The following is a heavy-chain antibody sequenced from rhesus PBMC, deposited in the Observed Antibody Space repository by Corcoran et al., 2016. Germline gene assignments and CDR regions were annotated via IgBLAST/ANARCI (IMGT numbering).Heavy chain of an antibody. J-gene: IGHJ4*01. CDR3: ARNSGSWIFDY. CDR1: GYSISGYY. V-gene: IGHV4-122*02. D-gene: IGHD6-25*01. Sequence: QVQLQESGPGLVKPSETLSLTCAVSGYSISGYYWSWIRQAPGKGLEWIGYITYSGSTSYNPSLKSRVTISRDTSKIQFSLKLSAVTAADTAVYYCARNSGSWIFDYWGQGVLVTVSS. CDR2: ITYSGST.